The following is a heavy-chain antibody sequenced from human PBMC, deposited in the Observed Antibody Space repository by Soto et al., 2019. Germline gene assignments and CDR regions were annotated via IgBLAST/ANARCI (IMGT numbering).Heavy chain of an antibody. CDR1: GFTFNTDT. D-gene: IGHD3-22*01. J-gene: IGHJ4*02. Sequence: QLVESGGGVVQHGRSLRLSCAASGFTFNTDTMHWVRQAPGKGLEWVALISDDGSNKHYADSVKGRFSISRDNSKNTLYLQLNSLRPEDTAVYYCAREAIYYDTSGFSLYYFDYWGQGSLVTVSS. CDR3: AREAIYYDTSGFSLYYFDY. CDR2: ISDDGSNK. V-gene: IGHV3-30-3*01.